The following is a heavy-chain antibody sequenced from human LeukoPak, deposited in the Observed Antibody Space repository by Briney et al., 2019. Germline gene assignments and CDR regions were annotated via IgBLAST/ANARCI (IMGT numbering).Heavy chain of an antibody. CDR3: ARDWAIVATDYYYYYGMDV. D-gene: IGHD5-12*01. CDR1: GGSISSYY. Sequence: SETLSLTCTVSGGSISSYYWSWIRQPPGKGLEWIGYIYYGGSTNYNPSLKSRVTISVDTSKNQFSLKLSSVTAADTAVYYCARDWAIVATDYYYYYGMDVWGQGTTVTVSS. V-gene: IGHV4-59*01. J-gene: IGHJ6*02. CDR2: IYYGGST.